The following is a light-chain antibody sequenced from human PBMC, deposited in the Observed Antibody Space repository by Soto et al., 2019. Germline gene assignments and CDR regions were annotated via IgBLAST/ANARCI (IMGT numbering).Light chain of an antibody. V-gene: IGKV1-5*01. CDR1: QSIRPW. CDR2: DAS. J-gene: IGKJ4*01. CDR3: QQYSSYSAIT. Sequence: DIQMTQSPSTLSASVGDRVTITCRASQSIRPWLAWYQQKPGKAPKLLIYDASTLESGVPSRFSGSGSGTEFTLTISSLQSDDFATYYCQQYSSYSAITFGGGTKVDIK.